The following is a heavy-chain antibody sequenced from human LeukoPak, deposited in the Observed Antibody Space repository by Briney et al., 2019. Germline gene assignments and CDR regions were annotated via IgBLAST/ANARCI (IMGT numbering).Heavy chain of an antibody. Sequence: GGSLRLSCAASGFTFSDYYMTWLRQAPGKGLEWLSYISNSGSTVFYADSVKGRFTVSRDNAKRSLYLQIESLRDDDTAVYHCALGTINKDFYFGMDVWGQGTTVTVSS. V-gene: IGHV3-11*01. J-gene: IGHJ6*02. D-gene: IGHD2-8*01. CDR2: ISNSGSTV. CDR3: ALGTINKDFYFGMDV. CDR1: GFTFSDYY.